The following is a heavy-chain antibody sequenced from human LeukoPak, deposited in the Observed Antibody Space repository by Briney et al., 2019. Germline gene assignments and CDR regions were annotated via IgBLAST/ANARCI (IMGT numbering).Heavy chain of an antibody. CDR1: GGSISSSSYY. CDR2: IYYSGST. CDR3: ARPIRGYSGYDYDY. J-gene: IGHJ4*02. D-gene: IGHD5-12*01. Sequence: SETLSLTCTVSGGSISSSSYYWGWIRQPPGKGLEWIGGIYYSGSTYYNPSLKSRVTISVDTSKNQFSLKLSSVTAADTAVYYCARPIRGYSGYDYDYWGQGTLVTVSS. V-gene: IGHV4-39*01.